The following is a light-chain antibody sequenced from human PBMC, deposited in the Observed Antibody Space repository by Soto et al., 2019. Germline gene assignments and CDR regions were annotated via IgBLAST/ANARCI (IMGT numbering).Light chain of an antibody. CDR1: QSLSSN. V-gene: IGKV3-20*01. CDR3: QQYGSSPT. Sequence: EIVMTQSPATLSVSPGERVTLSCRASQSLSSNLAWYQQKPGQAPRLLIYGASSRATGIPDRFSGSGSGTDFTLTISRLEPEDFAVYYCQQYGSSPTFGQGTKVDIK. J-gene: IGKJ1*01. CDR2: GAS.